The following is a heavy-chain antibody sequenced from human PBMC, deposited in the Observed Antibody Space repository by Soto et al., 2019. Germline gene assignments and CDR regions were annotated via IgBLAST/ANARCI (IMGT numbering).Heavy chain of an antibody. Sequence: GESLKISCTVTGYSFAGYWITCVRQKPGKGLEWMGRIDPSDSQTYYSPSFRGRVTISATKSITTVFLQWSSLRASDTAMYYCARQIYDSDTGPNFQYYFDSWGQGTPVTVSS. J-gene: IGHJ4*02. CDR1: GYSFAGYW. CDR2: IDPSDSQT. V-gene: IGHV5-10-1*01. D-gene: IGHD3-22*01. CDR3: ARQIYDSDTGPNFQYYFDS.